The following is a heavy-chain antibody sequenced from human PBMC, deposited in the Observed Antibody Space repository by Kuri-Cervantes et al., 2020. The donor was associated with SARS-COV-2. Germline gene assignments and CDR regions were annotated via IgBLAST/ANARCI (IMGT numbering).Heavy chain of an antibody. CDR3: ANRGDYYDSSGSDY. J-gene: IGHJ4*02. CDR1: GFTFDDYA. D-gene: IGHD3-22*01. CDR2: ISWNSGSI. Sequence: SLKISCAASGFTFDDYAMHWVRQAPGKGLEWVSGISWNSGSIGYADSVKGRFTISRDNAKNSLYLQMNSLRAEDTAVYYCANRGDYYDSSGSDYWGQGTLVTVSS. V-gene: IGHV3-9*01.